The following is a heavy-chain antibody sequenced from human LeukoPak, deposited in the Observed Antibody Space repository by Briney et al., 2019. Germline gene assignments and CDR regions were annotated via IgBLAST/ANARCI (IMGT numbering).Heavy chain of an antibody. Sequence: GGSLRLSCAASGFTFSSYWMHWVRQAPGKGLVWVSHISNDGSSMDYADSVKGRFTISRDNAKNTLYLQMNSLRAEDTAVYYCARSGYSSSWGSWGNWFDPWGLGTLVTVSS. CDR1: GFTFSSYW. CDR2: ISNDGSSM. V-gene: IGHV3-74*01. CDR3: ARSGYSSSWGSWGNWFDP. J-gene: IGHJ5*02. D-gene: IGHD6-13*01.